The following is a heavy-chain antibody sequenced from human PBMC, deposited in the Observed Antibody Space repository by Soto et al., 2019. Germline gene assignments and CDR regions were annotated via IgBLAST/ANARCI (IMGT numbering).Heavy chain of an antibody. J-gene: IGHJ4*02. V-gene: IGHV3-11*01. Sequence: QVQLVESGGVLVKPGGSLRLSCAASGYTFSDYYMSWIRQAPGKGLEWISYIDTSGTKIYYADSVKGRFTITRDNAKNSLYLEMNSLRDEDTAVYYCASHYDMWSGYLSPVDYWGQGTLVTVSS. D-gene: IGHD3-3*01. CDR1: GYTFSDYY. CDR3: ASHYDMWSGYLSPVDY. CDR2: IDTSGTKI.